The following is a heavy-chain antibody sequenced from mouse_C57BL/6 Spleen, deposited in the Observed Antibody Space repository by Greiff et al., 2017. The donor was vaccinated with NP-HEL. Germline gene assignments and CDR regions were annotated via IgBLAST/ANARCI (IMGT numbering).Heavy chain of an antibody. Sequence: EVQVVESGGDLVKPGGSLKLSCAASGFTFSSYGMSWVRQTPDKRLEWVATISSGGSYTYYPDSVKGRFTISRDNAKNTLYLQMSSLKSEDTAMYYCARQENWAWFAYWGQGTLVTVSA. CDR2: ISSGGSYT. J-gene: IGHJ3*01. CDR1: GFTFSSYG. V-gene: IGHV5-6*01. D-gene: IGHD4-1*01. CDR3: ARQENWAWFAY.